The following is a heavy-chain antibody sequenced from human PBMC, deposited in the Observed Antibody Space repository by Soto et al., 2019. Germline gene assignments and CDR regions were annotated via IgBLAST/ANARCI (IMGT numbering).Heavy chain of an antibody. CDR3: ARGHSTDCSNGVCSFFYNHEMDV. V-gene: IGHV1-2*04. D-gene: IGHD2-8*01. Sequence: IHWVRQAPGQGLEWLGRINPKSGGTSTAQKFQGWVTMTRDRSISTVYMELTRLGSDDTAVYFCARGHSTDCSNGVCSFFYNHEMDVWGQGTTVTVSS. CDR2: INPKSGGT. J-gene: IGHJ6*02.